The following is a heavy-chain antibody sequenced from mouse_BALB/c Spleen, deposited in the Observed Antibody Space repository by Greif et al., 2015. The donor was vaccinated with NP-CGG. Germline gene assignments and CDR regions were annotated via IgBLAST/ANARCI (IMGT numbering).Heavy chain of an antibody. CDR1: GYTFTSYW. J-gene: IGHJ4*01. Sequence: QVQLQQSGAELVKPGASVKLSCKASGYTFTSYWMHWVKQRPGQGLEWIGEINPSNGRTNYNERFKSKATLTVDKSSSTAYMQLSSLTSEDSAVYYCARWSGNPYAMDYWGQGTSVTVSS. CDR3: ARWSGNPYAMDY. CDR2: INPSNGRT. V-gene: IGHV1S81*02. D-gene: IGHD2-1*01.